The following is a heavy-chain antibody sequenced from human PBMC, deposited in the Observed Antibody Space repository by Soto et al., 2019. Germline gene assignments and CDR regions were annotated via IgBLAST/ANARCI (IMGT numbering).Heavy chain of an antibody. V-gene: IGHV3-74*01. Sequence: LRLSCAASGFTFSSYWMHWVRQAPGKGLVWVSRINSDGSSTSYADSVKGRFTISRDNAKNTLYLQMNSLRAEDTAVYYCARPPIVGATKGYYGMDVWGQGTTVTVSS. D-gene: IGHD1-26*01. CDR1: GFTFSSYW. CDR2: INSDGSST. J-gene: IGHJ6*02. CDR3: ARPPIVGATKGYYGMDV.